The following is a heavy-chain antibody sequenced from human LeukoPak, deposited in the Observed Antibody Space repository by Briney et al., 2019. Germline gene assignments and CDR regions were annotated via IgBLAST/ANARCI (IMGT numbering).Heavy chain of an antibody. CDR3: ARDVPDILTSWFDP. Sequence: GGSLRLSCAASGFTFSSYSMNWVRQAPGKGLEWVSSISSSSSYIYYADSVKGRFTISRDNAKNSLYLQMNSLRAEDSAVYYCARDVPDILTSWFDPWGQGTLVTVSS. CDR1: GFTFSSYS. V-gene: IGHV3-21*01. D-gene: IGHD3-9*01. J-gene: IGHJ5*02. CDR2: ISSSSSYI.